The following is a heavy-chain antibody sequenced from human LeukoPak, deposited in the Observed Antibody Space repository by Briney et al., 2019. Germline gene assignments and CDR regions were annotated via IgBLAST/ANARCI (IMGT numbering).Heavy chain of an antibody. J-gene: IGHJ5*02. CDR3: AHAPDAVDYRDYGRWFDP. Sequence: SGPTLVNPTQTLTLTCTFSGFSLSTSGVGVGWIRQPPGKALEWLALIYWDDDKRYSPSLKSRLTITKDTSKTQVVLTMTNMDPVDTSTYYCAHAPDAVDYRDYGRWFDPWGQGTLVIVSS. D-gene: IGHD4-17*01. CDR1: GFSLSTSGVG. V-gene: IGHV2-5*02. CDR2: IYWDDDK.